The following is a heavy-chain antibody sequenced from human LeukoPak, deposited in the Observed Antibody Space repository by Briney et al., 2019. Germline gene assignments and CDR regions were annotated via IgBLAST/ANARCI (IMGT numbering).Heavy chain of an antibody. V-gene: IGHV1-8*03. CDR3: ARADYYDSIAFDI. CDR1: GYTFTSYD. Sequence: SVKVSCKASGYTFTSYDINWVRQATGQGLEWMGWMNPNSGNTGYAQKFQGRVTITRNTSISTAYMELSSLRSEDTAVYYCARADYYDSIAFDIWGQGTMVTVSS. J-gene: IGHJ3*02. CDR2: MNPNSGNT. D-gene: IGHD3-22*01.